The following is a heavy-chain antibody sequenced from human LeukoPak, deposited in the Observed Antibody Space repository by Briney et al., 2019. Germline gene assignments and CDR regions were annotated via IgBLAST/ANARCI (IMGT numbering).Heavy chain of an antibody. CDR2: ISTTSTYI. J-gene: IGHJ4*02. Sequence: GGSLRLSCAASGFAFSSYNTKWVRQASGKGLEWVSFISTTSTYIYYADSVKGRFTVSRDNSKNLLYLQMDSLRVEDTAVYYCARAGTCSSTSCDGGIEYWGQGTLVTVSS. V-gene: IGHV3-21*06. CDR1: GFAFSSYN. D-gene: IGHD2-2*01. CDR3: ARAGTCSSTSCDGGIEY.